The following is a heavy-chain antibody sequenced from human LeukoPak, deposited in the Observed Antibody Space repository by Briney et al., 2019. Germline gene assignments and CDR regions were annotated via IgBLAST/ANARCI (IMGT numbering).Heavy chain of an antibody. CDR3: GRAFPPLRTSSAGDL. CDR2: ISYLSSNI. CDR1: GFTFSEYD. Sequence: PGGSLRLSCSSSGFTFSEYDMNWFRQAPGKGLEWVSSISYLSSNIYYGDSVKGRFSISRDNAKNSLYLQMNTLGAEDTAIYYCGRAFPPLRTSSAGDLWGQGILVTVSS. J-gene: IGHJ4*02. D-gene: IGHD3-16*01. V-gene: IGHV3-21*01.